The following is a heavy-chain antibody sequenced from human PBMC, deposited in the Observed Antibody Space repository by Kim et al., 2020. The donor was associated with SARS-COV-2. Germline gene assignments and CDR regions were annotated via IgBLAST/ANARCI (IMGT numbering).Heavy chain of an antibody. CDR2: IHASGTT. D-gene: IGHD3-16*01. CDR1: GESINTNY. Sequence: SETLSLTCTVSGESINTNYWSWIRQPPGKTLEWVGFIHASGTTNYNPPLKSRLTISLDTSKNQFSLHLSSVTAADTAVYYCAGGPIRRNIYYGIDVWGQGTTATVAS. CDR3: AGGPIRRNIYYGIDV. J-gene: IGHJ6*02. V-gene: IGHV4-59*13.